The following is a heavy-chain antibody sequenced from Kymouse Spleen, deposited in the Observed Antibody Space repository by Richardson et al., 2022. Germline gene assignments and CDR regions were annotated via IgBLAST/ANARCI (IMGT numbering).Heavy chain of an antibody. V-gene: IGHV3-33*01. CDR1: GFTFSSYG. CDR2: IWYDGSNK. D-gene: IGHD1-20*01,IGHD1-7*01. CDR3: ARERITGRLYYYYYGMDV. J-gene: IGHJ6*02. Sequence: QVQLVESGGGVVQPGRSLRLSCAASGFTFSSYGMHWVRQAPGKGLEWVAVIWYDGSNKYYADSVKGRFTISRDNSKNTLYLQMNSLRAEDTAVYYCARERITGRLYYYYYGMDVWGQGTTVTVSS.